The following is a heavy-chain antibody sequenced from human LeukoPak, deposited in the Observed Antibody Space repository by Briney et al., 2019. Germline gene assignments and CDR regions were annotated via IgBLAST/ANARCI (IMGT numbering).Heavy chain of an antibody. J-gene: IGHJ4*02. Sequence: PGGSLRLSCAASGFTFSSYGMHWVRQAPGKGLEWVAVISYDGSNKYYADSVKGRFTISRDNSKNTLYLQMNSLRAEDTAVYYCAKGAVLWFGEFDYWGQGTLVTVSS. D-gene: IGHD3-10*01. CDR1: GFTFSSYG. CDR2: ISYDGSNK. V-gene: IGHV3-30*18. CDR3: AKGAVLWFGEFDY.